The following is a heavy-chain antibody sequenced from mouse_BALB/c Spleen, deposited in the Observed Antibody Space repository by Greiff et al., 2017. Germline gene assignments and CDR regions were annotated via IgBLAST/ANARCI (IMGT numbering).Heavy chain of an antibody. CDR1: GYTFTSYW. J-gene: IGHJ4*01. D-gene: IGHD2-4*01. Sequence: QVQLQQPGAELVKPGAPVKLSCKASGYTFTSYWMNWVKQRPGRGLEWIGRIDPSDSETHYNQKFKDKATLTVDKSSSTAYIQLSSLTSEDSAVYYCARGDYDRNYYAMDYWGQGTSVTVSS. CDR3: ARGDYDRNYYAMDY. CDR2: IDPSDSET. V-gene: IGHV1-69*02.